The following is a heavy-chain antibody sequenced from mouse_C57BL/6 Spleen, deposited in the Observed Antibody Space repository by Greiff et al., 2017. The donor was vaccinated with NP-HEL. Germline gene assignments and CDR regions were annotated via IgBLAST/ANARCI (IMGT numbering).Heavy chain of an antibody. V-gene: IGHV1-26*01. CDR3: ARVELLHFDY. D-gene: IGHD1-1*01. CDR2: INPNNGGT. J-gene: IGHJ2*01. CDR1: GYTFTDYY. Sequence: EVQLQQSGPELVKPGASVKISCKASGYTFTDYYMNWVKQSHGKSLEWIGDINPNNGGTSYNQKFKGKATLTVDKSSSTAYMELRSLTSEDSAVYYCARVELLHFDYWGQGTTLTVSS.